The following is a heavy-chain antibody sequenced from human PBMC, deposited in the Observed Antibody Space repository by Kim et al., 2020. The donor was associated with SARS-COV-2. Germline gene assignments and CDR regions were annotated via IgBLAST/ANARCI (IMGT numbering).Heavy chain of an antibody. CDR2: IYSGGST. V-gene: IGHV3-53*04. CDR1: GFTVSSNY. D-gene: IGHD5-12*01. CDR3: AASARGVATFYFDY. Sequence: GGSLRLSCAASGFTVSSNYMSWVRQAPGKGLEWVSVIYSGGSTYYADSVKGRFTISRHNSKNTLYLQMNSLRAEDTAVYYCAASARGVATFYFDYWGQGTLVTVSS. J-gene: IGHJ4*02.